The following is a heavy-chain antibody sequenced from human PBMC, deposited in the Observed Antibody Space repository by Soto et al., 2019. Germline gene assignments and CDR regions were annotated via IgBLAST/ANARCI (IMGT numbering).Heavy chain of an antibody. J-gene: IGHJ4*02. CDR2: IYHSGST. V-gene: IGHV4-4*02. Sequence: PSETLSLTCAVSGGSISSSNWWSWVRQPPGKGLEWIGEIYHSGSTNYNPSLKSRVTISVDKSKNQFSLKLSSVTAADTAVYYCARSGIQLWPYFDYWGQGTLVTIS. CDR1: GGSISSSNW. CDR3: ARSGIQLWPYFDY. D-gene: IGHD5-18*01.